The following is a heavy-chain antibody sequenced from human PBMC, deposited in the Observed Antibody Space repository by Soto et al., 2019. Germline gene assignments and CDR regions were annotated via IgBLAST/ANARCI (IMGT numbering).Heavy chain of an antibody. D-gene: IGHD3-22*01. Sequence: EVQLVESGGALVQPGGSLRLSCVASGFTVSSSDMSWVRQAPGKGLEWVSLIYSGGSTYYTDSVKGGFTISRDNSKNTLYLQMNSLRAEDTAVYYCADYDSSGYAFDSWGQGTLVTVSS. V-gene: IGHV3-66*01. CDR1: GFTVSSSD. CDR3: ADYDSSGYAFDS. CDR2: IYSGGST. J-gene: IGHJ4*02.